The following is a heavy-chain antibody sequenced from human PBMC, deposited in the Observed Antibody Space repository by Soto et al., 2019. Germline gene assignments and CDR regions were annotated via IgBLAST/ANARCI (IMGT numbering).Heavy chain of an antibody. J-gene: IGHJ4*02. CDR2: ISAYNGNT. D-gene: IGHD3-16*02. V-gene: IGHV1-18*01. CDR1: GYTFTSYG. Sequence: QVPLVQSGAEVKKPGASVKVSCKASGYTFTSYGISWVRQAPGQGLEWMGWISAYNGNTNYAQKLQGRVTMTTDTATSTAYMELRSLRSDDTAVYYCARVLYDYIWGSYRYLNFDYWGQGTLVTVSS. CDR3: ARVLYDYIWGSYRYLNFDY.